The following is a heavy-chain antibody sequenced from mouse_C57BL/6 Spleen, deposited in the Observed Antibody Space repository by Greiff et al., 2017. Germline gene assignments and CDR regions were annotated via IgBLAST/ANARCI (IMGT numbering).Heavy chain of an antibody. V-gene: IGHV1-54*01. CDR3: ARRGYSNPYYFDY. Sequence: QVQLQQSGAELVRPGTSVKVSCKASGYAFTNYLIEWVKQRPGQGLEWIGVINPGSGGTNYNEKFKGKATLTADKSSSTAYMQLSSLTSEDAAVYFCARRGYSNPYYFDYWGQGTTLTVSS. D-gene: IGHD2-5*01. CDR2: INPGSGGT. J-gene: IGHJ2*01. CDR1: GYAFTNYL.